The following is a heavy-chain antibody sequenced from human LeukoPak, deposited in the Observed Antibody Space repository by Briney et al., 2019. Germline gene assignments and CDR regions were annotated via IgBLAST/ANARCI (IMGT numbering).Heavy chain of an antibody. J-gene: IGHJ4*01. CDR3: ARVYSHGYSDY. CDR2: IYYSGGT. CDR1: GGSISSYY. D-gene: IGHD2-21*01. Sequence: SETLSLTCTVSGGSISSYYWSWIRQPPGKGLEWIGYIYYSGGTKYNPSLKSRVTISVDTSKNQFSLKLTSVTAADTAIYYCARVYSHGYSDYWGHGTLVTVSS. V-gene: IGHV4-59*01.